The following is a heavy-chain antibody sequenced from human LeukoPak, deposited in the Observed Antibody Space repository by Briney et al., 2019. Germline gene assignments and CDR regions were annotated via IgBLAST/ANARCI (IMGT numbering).Heavy chain of an antibody. CDR2: ITGSGGNT. J-gene: IGHJ4*02. D-gene: IGHD3-9*01. CDR1: GFTFSNYA. V-gene: IGHV3-23*01. CDR3: AKWGDYDVLTGYYVSDC. Sequence: GASLRLSCAASGFTFSNYAMSWVRQAPGKGLEWVSAITGSGGNTYYADSVKGRFTISRDNSKNTVFLQMNSPRAEDTAVYYCAKWGDYDVLTGYYVSDCWGQGTLVTVSS.